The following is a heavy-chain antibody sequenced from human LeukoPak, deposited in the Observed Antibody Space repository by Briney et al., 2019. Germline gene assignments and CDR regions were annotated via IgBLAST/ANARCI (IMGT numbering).Heavy chain of an antibody. D-gene: IGHD2-2*01. V-gene: IGHV3-33*01. CDR2: IWYDGSNK. CDR3: GRDRYCSSTSCYGGGFDY. J-gene: IGHJ4*02. CDR1: GFTFSSYG. Sequence: PGRSLRLSCAASGFTFSSYGMHWVRQAPGKGLEWVAVIWYDGSNKYYADSVKGRFTISRDNSKNTLYLQMNSLRAEDTAVYYCGRDRYCSSTSCYGGGFDYWGQGTLVTVSS.